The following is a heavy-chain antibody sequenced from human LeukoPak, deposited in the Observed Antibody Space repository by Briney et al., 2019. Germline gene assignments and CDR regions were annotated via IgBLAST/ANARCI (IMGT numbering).Heavy chain of an antibody. CDR1: RGSISSYY. CDR3: ASLGRTYDY. J-gene: IGHJ4*02. Sequence: SETLSLTCTVSRGSISSYYWSWVRQPPGKGLEWIGYISDSGSTNYKPSLKSRVTIPRDTSKSQVSLKMRFVTAADTAVYFCASLGRTYDYWGQGIQVIVSS. D-gene: IGHD2-15*01. V-gene: IGHV4-4*09. CDR2: ISDSGST.